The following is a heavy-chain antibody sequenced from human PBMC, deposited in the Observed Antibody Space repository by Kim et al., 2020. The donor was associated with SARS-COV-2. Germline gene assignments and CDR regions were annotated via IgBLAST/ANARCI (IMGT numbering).Heavy chain of an antibody. Sequence: SVKVSCKASGGTLNNFAISWVRQAPGQGLEWMAGIIPVFGTPTYARNFQGRVAITADESTSTAYMELSSLTSEDTAMYYCARHSSDYSSSWHKEYFHHWGQGTLLTVSS. V-gene: IGHV1-69*13. CDR2: IIPVFGTP. D-gene: IGHD6-13*01. CDR3: ARHSSDYSSSWHKEYFHH. J-gene: IGHJ1*01. CDR1: GGTLNNFA.